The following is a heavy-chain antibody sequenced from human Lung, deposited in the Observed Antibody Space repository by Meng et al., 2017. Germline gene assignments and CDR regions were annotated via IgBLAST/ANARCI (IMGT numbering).Heavy chain of an antibody. V-gene: IGHV4-34*01. J-gene: IGHJ4*02. CDR2: INHSGST. CDR3: ARGPTTMAHDFDY. CDR1: GGSLSDYY. Sequence: QLLVPRWGAGRLKPAVTRPPTCVVSGGSLSDYYVSWIRPPPGKGLEWIGEINHSGSTNYNPSLESRATISVDTSQNNLSLKLSSVTAADSAVYYCARGPTTMAHDFDYWGQGTLVTVSS. D-gene: IGHD4-11*01.